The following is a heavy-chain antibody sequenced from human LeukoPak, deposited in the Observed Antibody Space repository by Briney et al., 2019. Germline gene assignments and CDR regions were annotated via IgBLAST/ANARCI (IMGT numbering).Heavy chain of an antibody. CDR1: GFTFSNAW. Sequence: GGSLRLSCAASGFTFSNAWMSWVRQAPGKGLEWVGRIKSKTDGGTTDYAAPVKGRFTISRDDSKNTLYLQMNSLKTEDTAVYYCTTGMYSSSWYSYFDYWGQGALVTVSS. CDR2: IKSKTDGGTT. V-gene: IGHV3-15*01. CDR3: TTGMYSSSWYSYFDY. D-gene: IGHD6-13*01. J-gene: IGHJ4*02.